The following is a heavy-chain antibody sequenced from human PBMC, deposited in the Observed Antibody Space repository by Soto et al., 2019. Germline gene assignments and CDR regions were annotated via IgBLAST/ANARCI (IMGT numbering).Heavy chain of an antibody. J-gene: IGHJ6*02. Sequence: QVQLQESGPGLVKPSQTLSLTCTVSGGSISSGGYYWSWIRQHPGKGLEWIGYIYYSGSTYYNPSLKSRVTRSVDTSKNQFSLKLSSVTAADTAVYYCARDRGRIAAAGNYKSFFGMDVWGQGTTVTVSS. V-gene: IGHV4-31*03. CDR3: ARDRGRIAAAGNYKSFFGMDV. CDR2: IYYSGST. D-gene: IGHD6-13*01. CDR1: GGSISSGGYY.